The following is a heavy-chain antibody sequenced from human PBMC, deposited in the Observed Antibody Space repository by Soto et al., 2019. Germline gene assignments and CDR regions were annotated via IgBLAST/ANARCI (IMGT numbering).Heavy chain of an antibody. CDR1: GDSVSGNSAA. V-gene: IGHV6-1*01. CDR2: AYYRSEWFN. J-gene: IGHJ3*02. Sequence: SQTLSLTCAISGDSVSGNSAAWNWIRQSPSRGLEWLGRAYYRSEWFNDYAVSVKGRITINPDTSKNQFSLQLNSVTPEDTAVYYCAREMDLVVVTDAAHRWGTLDIWGQGTMVTVSS. CDR3: AREMDLVVVTDAAHRWGTLDI. D-gene: IGHD2-2*03.